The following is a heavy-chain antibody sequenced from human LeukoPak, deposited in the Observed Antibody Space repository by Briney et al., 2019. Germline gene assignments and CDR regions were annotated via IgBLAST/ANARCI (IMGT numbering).Heavy chain of an antibody. CDR2: ISISGGST. CDR3: AKTHSSGWYFSQKTDWYFDL. J-gene: IGHJ2*01. Sequence: GGSLRLSCAASGFIFSSYAMSWVRQAPGKGLQWVSTISISGGSTYYADSVKDRFTISRDNSKNTLYLQMNSLRAEDTAMYYCAKTHSSGWYFSQKTDWYFDLWGRGTLVTVSS. D-gene: IGHD6-19*01. CDR1: GFIFSSYA. V-gene: IGHV3-23*01.